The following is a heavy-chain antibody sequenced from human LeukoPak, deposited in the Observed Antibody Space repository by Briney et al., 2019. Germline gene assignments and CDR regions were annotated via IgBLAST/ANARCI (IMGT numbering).Heavy chain of an antibody. J-gene: IGHJ4*02. CDR1: GGSISSSGYY. V-gene: IGHV4-39*01. Sequence: SETLSLTCTVSGGSISSSGYYWGWIRQPPGKGLEWIGSISSGGSTHYIPSLKSRVTISVDTSKNQFSLKLSSVTAADTAVYYCARRSYDGSGYYYVDYWGQGTLVTVSS. D-gene: IGHD3-22*01. CDR2: ISSGGST. CDR3: ARRSYDGSGYYYVDY.